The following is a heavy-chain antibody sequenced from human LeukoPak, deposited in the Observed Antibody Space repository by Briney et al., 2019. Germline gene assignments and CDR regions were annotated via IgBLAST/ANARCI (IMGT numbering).Heavy chain of an antibody. V-gene: IGHV4-59*01. CDR1: GASISIYY. CDR3: ARLTDSYYYDSSGYGGFDY. J-gene: IGHJ4*02. D-gene: IGHD3-22*01. CDR2: IYYSGST. Sequence: SETLSLTCTVSGASISIYYWSWIGHPPGKGREGIGYIYYSGSTNYNPSLKSRVTISVDTSKNQFSLKLSSVTAADTAVYYCARLTDSYYYDSSGYGGFDYWGQGTLVTVSS.